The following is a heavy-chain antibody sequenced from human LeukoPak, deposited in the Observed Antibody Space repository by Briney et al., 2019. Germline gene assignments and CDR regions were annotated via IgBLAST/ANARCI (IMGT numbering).Heavy chain of an antibody. CDR1: GGSISSGSYY. Sequence: KPSETLSLTCTVSGGSISSGSYYWSWIRHPAGKGLEWIGRIYASGSTNYYASGSTNYNPSLKSRVTMSVDTSKNQFSLQLNSVTPEDTAVYYCARDYRQWLALHYYYYYMDVWGKGTTVTVSS. J-gene: IGHJ6*03. CDR3: ARDYRQWLALHYYYYYMDV. CDR2: IYASGSTNYYASGST. V-gene: IGHV4-61*02. D-gene: IGHD6-19*01.